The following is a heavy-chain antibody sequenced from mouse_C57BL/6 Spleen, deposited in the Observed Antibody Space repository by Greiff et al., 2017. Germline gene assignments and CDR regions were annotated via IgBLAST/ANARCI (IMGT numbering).Heavy chain of an antibody. CDR2: SWWDDDK. CDR3: ARIGYYYGSSYGYFDY. J-gene: IGHJ2*01. V-gene: IGHV8-8*01. CDR1: GFSLSTFGMG. D-gene: IGHD1-1*01. Sequence: QVTLKVSGPGILQPSQTLSLSCSFSGFSLSTFGMGVGWIRQPSGTGLEWLAHSWWDDDKYYNPALKSRLTISKDTSKNQVFLKIANVDTADTATYYCARIGYYYGSSYGYFDYWGQGTTLTVSS.